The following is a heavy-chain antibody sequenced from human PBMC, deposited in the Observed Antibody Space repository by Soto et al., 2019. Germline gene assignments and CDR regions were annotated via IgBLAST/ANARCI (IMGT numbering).Heavy chain of an antibody. Sequence: EVQLLESGGGVVQPGGSLGLSCAATGFTYSKSAMSWVRQAPGKGLEWVSGISGSGGSTYYADSVKGRFTISRDNSKNMLNLQMNSLRDEDTAVYYCAKGTTVVTPSAFDIWCQGPMVTVSS. CDR3: AKGTTVVTPSAFDI. CDR2: ISGSGGST. J-gene: IGHJ3*02. CDR1: GFTYSKSA. V-gene: IGHV3-23*01. D-gene: IGHD4-17*01.